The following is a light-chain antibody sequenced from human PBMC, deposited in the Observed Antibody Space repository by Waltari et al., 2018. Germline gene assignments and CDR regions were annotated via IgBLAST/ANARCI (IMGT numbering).Light chain of an antibody. J-gene: IGLJ2*01. CDR3: QSSDIWLSGHAV. Sequence: QSVLTQPPSVSGAPGQRVTISCTGSSSNIGAGYDVHWYQQIPGTAPKLLGYGNTNRPSGVPDRFSGSKSGTSASLAITGLQAEDEADYYCQSSDIWLSGHAVFGGGTRLIVL. CDR2: GNT. CDR1: SSNIGAGYD. V-gene: IGLV1-40*01.